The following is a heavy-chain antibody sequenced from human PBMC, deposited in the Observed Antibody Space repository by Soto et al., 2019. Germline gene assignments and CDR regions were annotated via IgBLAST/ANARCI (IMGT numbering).Heavy chain of an antibody. CDR3: ARGGDPDY. Sequence: GSLRLSCAASGFTFSSYAMSWVRQAPGEGLEWVSGISGDGGSPYYADSVKGRFTISRDNAKNTLYLQMNNLRAEDTAVYYCARGGDPDYWGQGTLVTVSS. D-gene: IGHD2-21*02. CDR1: GFTFSSYA. V-gene: IGHV3-23*01. CDR2: ISGDGGSP. J-gene: IGHJ4*02.